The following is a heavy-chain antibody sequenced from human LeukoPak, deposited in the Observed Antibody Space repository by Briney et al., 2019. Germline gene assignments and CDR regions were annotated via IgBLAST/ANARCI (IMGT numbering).Heavy chain of an antibody. Sequence: SQTLSLTCAISGDSVSSNSAAWNWIRQSPSRGLEWLGRTYSRSKLYNDYAVSVKGRITINPDTSKNQFSLQLNSVTPEDTAVYYCARGTSSGWYYSFDYWGQGTLVTVSS. CDR1: GDSVSSNSAA. J-gene: IGHJ4*02. V-gene: IGHV6-1*01. D-gene: IGHD6-19*01. CDR2: TYSRSKLYN. CDR3: ARGTSSGWYYSFDY.